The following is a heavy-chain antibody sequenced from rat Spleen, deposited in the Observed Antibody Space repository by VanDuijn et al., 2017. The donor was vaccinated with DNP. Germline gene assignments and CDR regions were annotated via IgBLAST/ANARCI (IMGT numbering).Heavy chain of an antibody. Sequence: EVQLVESGGGPVQPGRSLKLSCVASGFIFSNYWMTWIRQAPVKGLEWVASISNTGDNTYYSDSVKGRFSLSRDNAKSTLYLQMNSLRSEDTATYYCTRGTEGIVPGYWGQGVMVTVSS. CDR1: GFIFSNYW. J-gene: IGHJ2*01. D-gene: IGHD1-11*01. CDR3: TRGTEGIVPGY. CDR2: ISNTGDNT. V-gene: IGHV5-31*01.